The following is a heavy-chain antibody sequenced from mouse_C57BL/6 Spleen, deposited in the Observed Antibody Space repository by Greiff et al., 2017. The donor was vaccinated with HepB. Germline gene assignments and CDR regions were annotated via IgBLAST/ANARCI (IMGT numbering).Heavy chain of an antibody. CDR2: INPNNGGT. CDR1: GYTFTDYY. Sequence: VQLKESGPELVKPGASVKISCKASGYTFTDYYMNWVKQSHGKSLEWIGDINPNNGGTSYNQKFKGKATLTVDKSSSTAYMELRSLTSEDSAVYYCARAGRGFDYWGQGTTLTVSS. J-gene: IGHJ2*01. D-gene: IGHD3-3*01. CDR3: ARAGRGFDY. V-gene: IGHV1-26*01.